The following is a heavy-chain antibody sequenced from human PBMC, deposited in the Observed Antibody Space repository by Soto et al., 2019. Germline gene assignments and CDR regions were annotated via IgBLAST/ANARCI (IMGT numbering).Heavy chain of an antibody. D-gene: IGHD4-4*01. CDR3: ARVASDYINSVDN. CDR2: IGGSGGNR. Sequence: EVQLLESGGGLVQPGGSLRLSCAASGFTFNAYAMTWVRQAPGKGLEWVSAIGGSGGNRYYADSVRGRFTISRDNSKDTVDLQMNSLRLEDTAVYYCARVASDYINSVDNWGQGILVTVSS. V-gene: IGHV3-23*01. J-gene: IGHJ4*02. CDR1: GFTFNAYA.